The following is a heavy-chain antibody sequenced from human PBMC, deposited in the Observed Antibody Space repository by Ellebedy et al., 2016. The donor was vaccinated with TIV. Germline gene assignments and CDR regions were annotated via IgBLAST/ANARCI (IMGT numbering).Heavy chain of an antibody. CDR1: GYTFTYYG. V-gene: IGHV1-18*04. CDR3: ARYRLRQGLAYQFLDY. Sequence: AASVKVSCKASGYTFTYYGITWVRQAPGQGLEWMGWITAYNGNRNYAQKIQDRVTMTTDTSTSTAYMELRSLRSDDTAVYYCARYRLRQGLAYQFLDYWGQGTLVTVSS. J-gene: IGHJ4*02. CDR2: ITAYNGNR. D-gene: IGHD2-2*01.